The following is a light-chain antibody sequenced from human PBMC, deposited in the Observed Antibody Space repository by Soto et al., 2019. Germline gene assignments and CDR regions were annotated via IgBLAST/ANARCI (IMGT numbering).Light chain of an antibody. V-gene: IGKV3-20*01. Sequence: EIVLTQSPATLSLSPGERATLSCRASQSVSSYLAWYQQKPGQAPRLLIYGASSRATGIPDRFSGSESGTDFTLTISRLEPEDFAVYYCQQSGNSPWTFGQGTKVDIK. CDR1: QSVSSY. J-gene: IGKJ1*01. CDR3: QQSGNSPWT. CDR2: GAS.